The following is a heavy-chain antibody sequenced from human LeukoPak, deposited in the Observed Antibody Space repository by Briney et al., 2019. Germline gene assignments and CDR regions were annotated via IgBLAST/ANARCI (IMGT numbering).Heavy chain of an antibody. D-gene: IGHD6-19*01. CDR3: ARHLVAVPGFDH. Sequence: SETLSLTCTVSGYSITSSSYYWGWIRQPPGKGPEWIGSIYYTGSTNYNPFLKSRVTISLDTSKNQFYMKLTSATAADTAVYYCARHLVAVPGFDHWGQGTLVTVSS. CDR2: IYYTGST. V-gene: IGHV4-39*01. J-gene: IGHJ4*02. CDR1: GYSITSSSYY.